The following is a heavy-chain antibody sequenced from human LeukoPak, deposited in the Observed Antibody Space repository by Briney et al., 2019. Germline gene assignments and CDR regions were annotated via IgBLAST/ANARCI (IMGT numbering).Heavy chain of an antibody. J-gene: IGHJ4*02. CDR3: VRDSDRRSDY. CDR1: GFTFSSYA. D-gene: IGHD3-22*01. Sequence: PGGSLRLSCAASGFTFSSYAMSWVRQAPGKGLEWVSAISGSGGSTYYADSVKGRFTISRDNSKNTLYLQLNTLRADDTAVYYCVRDSDRRSDYWGQGTLVTVSS. V-gene: IGHV3-23*01. CDR2: ISGSGGST.